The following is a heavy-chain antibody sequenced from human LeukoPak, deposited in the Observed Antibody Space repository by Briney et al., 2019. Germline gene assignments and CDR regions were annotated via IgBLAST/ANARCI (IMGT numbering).Heavy chain of an antibody. D-gene: IGHD4-17*01. CDR3: ARVYSTVTTLGYYYYMDV. J-gene: IGHJ6*03. Sequence: ASVKVSCKASGYTFTSYDINWVRQATGQGLEWMGWMNPNSGNTGYAQKFQGRVTITRNTSISTAYMELSSLRSEDTAVYYCARVYSTVTTLGYYYYMDVWGKGTTVTVSS. V-gene: IGHV1-8*03. CDR2: MNPNSGNT. CDR1: GYTFTSYD.